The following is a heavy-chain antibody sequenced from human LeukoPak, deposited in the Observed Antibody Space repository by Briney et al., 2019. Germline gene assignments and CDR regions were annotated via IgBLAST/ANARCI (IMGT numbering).Heavy chain of an antibody. CDR2: IYYSGST. D-gene: IGHD1-26*01. J-gene: IGHJ6*03. V-gene: IGHV4-30-4*08. CDR1: GGSISSGDYY. Sequence: SETLSLTCTVSGGSISSGDYYWSWIRQPPGKGLEWLGYIYYSGSTYYNPSLKSRVTISVDTSKNQFSLKLSSLTAADTAVYYCAREASGSYYLYYMDVWGKGTTVTVSS. CDR3: AREASGSYYLYYMDV.